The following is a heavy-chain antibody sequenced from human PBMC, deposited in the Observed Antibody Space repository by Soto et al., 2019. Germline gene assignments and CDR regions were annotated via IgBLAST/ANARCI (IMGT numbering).Heavy chain of an antibody. CDR1: GFIFSSYS. CDR3: ARDLYCSSNTCYTF. D-gene: IGHD2-2*02. CDR2: ISSSSTTI. J-gene: IGHJ4*02. V-gene: IGHV3-48*01. Sequence: EVQLVESGGGLVQPGGSLRLSCAASGFIFSSYSMNWVRPAPGKGLEWVSYISSSSTTIYYADSVKGRFTISRDNARNSLDLQMNSLRAEDTAVYYCARDLYCSSNTCYTFWGQGTLVTVSS.